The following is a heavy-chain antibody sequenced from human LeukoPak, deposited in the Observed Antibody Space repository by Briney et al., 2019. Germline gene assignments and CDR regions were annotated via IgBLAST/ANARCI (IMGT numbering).Heavy chain of an antibody. V-gene: IGHV4-30-4*01. CDR2: IFHTGST. CDR1: GGSISSGDYY. CDR3: TRHQHAGREHYYGMDV. J-gene: IGHJ6*02. Sequence: SETLSLTCTVSGGSISSGDYYWSWIRQPPGKGLEWIGYIFHTGSTNYNPSLKSRLTISVDTSRNQFSLRLNSVTAADTAVYYCTRHQHAGREHYYGMDVWGQGTTVSVSS. D-gene: IGHD1-26*01.